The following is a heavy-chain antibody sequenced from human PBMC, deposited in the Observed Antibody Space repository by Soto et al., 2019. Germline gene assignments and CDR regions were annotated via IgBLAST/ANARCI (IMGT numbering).Heavy chain of an antibody. J-gene: IGHJ6*03. Sequence: SETQSLTXAVYGGSLSGYYGSWIRQHPGKGLGWIGEINHRGSTNYNPSLKSRVTLSLDTSKNQFSLKMNSVTAADTAVYFCARGGTSGACYYMAVWGKGPTVTVSS. V-gene: IGHV4-34*01. CDR2: INHRGST. CDR3: ARGGTSGACYYMAV. CDR1: GGSLSGYY. D-gene: IGHD1-1*01.